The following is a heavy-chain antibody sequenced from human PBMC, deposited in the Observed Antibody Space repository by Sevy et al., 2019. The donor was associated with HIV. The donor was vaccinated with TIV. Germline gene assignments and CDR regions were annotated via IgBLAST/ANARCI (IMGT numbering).Heavy chain of an antibody. CDR1: GFTFSNAW. D-gene: IGHD2-2*01. V-gene: IGHV3-15*01. Sequence: GGSLRLSCAASGFTFSNAWMSWVRQAPGKGLEWVGRIKSKTDGGTTDYAAPVKGRFTISRDDSKNTLYLQMNSLKTKDTAVYYCTTLGSRGADIVVVPAARYYYYGMDVWGQGTTVTVSS. CDR3: TTLGSRGADIVVVPAARYYYYGMDV. J-gene: IGHJ6*02. CDR2: IKSKTDGGTT.